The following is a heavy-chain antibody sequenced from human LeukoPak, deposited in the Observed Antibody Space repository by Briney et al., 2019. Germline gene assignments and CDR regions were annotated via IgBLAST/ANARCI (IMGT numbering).Heavy chain of an antibody. CDR2: ISYDGSNK. Sequence: PGGSLRLSCAASGFTFSNYGMHWVRQAPGKGLEWVAVISYDGSNKYYADSVKGRFTISRDNSKNTLYLQMNSLRAEDTAVYYCAREYYYDSSGYGSDAFDIWGQGTMVTVSS. J-gene: IGHJ3*02. CDR3: AREYYYDSSGYGSDAFDI. D-gene: IGHD3-22*01. V-gene: IGHV3-30*03. CDR1: GFTFSNYG.